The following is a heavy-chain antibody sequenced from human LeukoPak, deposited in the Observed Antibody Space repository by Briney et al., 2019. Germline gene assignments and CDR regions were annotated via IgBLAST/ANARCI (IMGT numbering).Heavy chain of an antibody. V-gene: IGHV3-21*01. CDR1: GFTFSSYS. Sequence: GESLKISCAASGFTFSSYSMNWVRQAPGKGLEWVSSISSSSSYIYYADLVKGRFTISRDNAKNSLYLQMNSLRAEDTAVYYCARAPTVTTLNYYGMDVWGQGTTVTVSS. CDR2: ISSSSSYI. CDR3: ARAPTVTTLNYYGMDV. J-gene: IGHJ6*02. D-gene: IGHD4-17*01.